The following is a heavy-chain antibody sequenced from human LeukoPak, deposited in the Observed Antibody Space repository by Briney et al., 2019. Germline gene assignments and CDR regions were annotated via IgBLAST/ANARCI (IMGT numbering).Heavy chain of an antibody. CDR2: ISSGSTYI. CDR1: GFTFSTYG. CDR3: AKDDSSGLITLGTFQH. V-gene: IGHV3-21*01. D-gene: IGHD6-19*01. J-gene: IGHJ1*01. Sequence: GGSLRLSCAASGFTFSTYGISWVRQAPGKGLEWVSSISSGSTYIYYADSVRGRFTISRDNANNSLYLQMNSLRAEDTAVYFCAKDDSSGLITLGTFQHWGQGTLVTVSS.